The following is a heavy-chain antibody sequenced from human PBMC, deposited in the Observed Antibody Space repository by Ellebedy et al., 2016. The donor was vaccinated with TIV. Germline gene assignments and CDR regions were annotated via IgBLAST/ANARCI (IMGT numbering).Heavy chain of an antibody. D-gene: IGHD2-21*02. CDR3: ARDRHVDRGDCLDY. CDR2: TWYDGGNK. Sequence: PGGSLRLSCEASGFIFSNYGMHWVRQAPGKGLEWVAFTWYDGGNKYYADSVKGRFTISRDNSKDTLYLQMNNLGAEDTAVYYCARDRHVDRGDCLDYWGQGTLSPSPQ. V-gene: IGHV3-33*01. J-gene: IGHJ4*02. CDR1: GFIFSNYG.